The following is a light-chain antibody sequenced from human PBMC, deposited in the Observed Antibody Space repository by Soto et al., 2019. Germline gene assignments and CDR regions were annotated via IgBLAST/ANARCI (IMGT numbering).Light chain of an antibody. CDR3: QQRSNWPPACT. J-gene: IGKJ2*02. V-gene: IGKV3-11*01. Sequence: EIVLTQSPATLSLSPGERATLSCRASQSVSSYLAWYQQKPGQAPRLLIYDASNRATGIPARFSGSGSGTDFTLTISSLEPEDFAVYYCQQRSNWPPACTFGQGTKREIK. CDR1: QSVSSY. CDR2: DAS.